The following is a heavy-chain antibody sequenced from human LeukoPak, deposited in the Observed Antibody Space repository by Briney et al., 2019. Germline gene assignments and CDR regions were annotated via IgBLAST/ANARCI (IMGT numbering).Heavy chain of an antibody. Sequence: SGGSLRLSCAASGFTFSSYTMNWVRQTPGKGLEWVSSISSSSSYIYCADSVKGRLTISRDNAKNSLYLQMNSLRAEDTAVYYCARDPTPRYCSGGSCYTHYGMDVWGQGTTVTVSS. J-gene: IGHJ6*02. D-gene: IGHD2-15*01. CDR2: ISSSSSYI. CDR3: ARDPTPRYCSGGSCYTHYGMDV. V-gene: IGHV3-21*01. CDR1: GFTFSSYT.